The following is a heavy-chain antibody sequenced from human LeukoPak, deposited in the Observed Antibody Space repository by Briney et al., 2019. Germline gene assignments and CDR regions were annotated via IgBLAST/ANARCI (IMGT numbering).Heavy chain of an antibody. J-gene: IGHJ2*01. V-gene: IGHV3-30*04. CDR1: GFTFSSYA. CDR3: ARGERITMIVVVISGVDFDL. Sequence: PGGSLRLSCAASGFTFSSYAMHWVRQAPGKGLEWVAVISYDGSNKYYADSVKGRFTISRDNSKNTLYLQMNSLRAEDTAVYYCARGERITMIVVVISGVDFDLWGRGTLVTVSS. D-gene: IGHD3-22*01. CDR2: ISYDGSNK.